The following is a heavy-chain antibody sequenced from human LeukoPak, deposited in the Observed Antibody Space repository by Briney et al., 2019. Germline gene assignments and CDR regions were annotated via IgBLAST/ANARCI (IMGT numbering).Heavy chain of an antibody. CDR3: ARAYSSGWHDAFDI. V-gene: IGHV3-7*01. CDR2: VKQDGSEK. CDR1: GFTFSSYW. D-gene: IGHD6-19*01. J-gene: IGHJ3*02. Sequence: GGSLRLSCAASGFTFSSYWMSWVRQAPGKGLEWVANVKQDGSEKYYVDSVKGRFIISRDNAKNSLYLQMNSLRAEDTAVYYCARAYSSGWHDAFDIWGQGTMVTVSS.